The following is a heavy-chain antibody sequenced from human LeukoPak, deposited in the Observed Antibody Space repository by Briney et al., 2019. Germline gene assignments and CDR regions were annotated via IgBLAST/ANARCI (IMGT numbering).Heavy chain of an antibody. Sequence: ASVKVSCKASGYTFTSYYMHWVRQAPGQGLEWMGIINPSGGSTNYAQKLQGRVTMTTDTSTSTAYMELRSLRSDDTAVYYCARDRGFVDYWGQGTLVTVSS. V-gene: IGHV1-46*01. D-gene: IGHD3-10*01. J-gene: IGHJ4*02. CDR2: INPSGGST. CDR3: ARDRGFVDY. CDR1: GYTFTSYY.